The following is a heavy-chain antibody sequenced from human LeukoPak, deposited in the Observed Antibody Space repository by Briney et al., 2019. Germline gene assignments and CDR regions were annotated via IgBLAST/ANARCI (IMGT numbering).Heavy chain of an antibody. D-gene: IGHD6-6*01. CDR2: IYYSGST. CDR3: ARDQLRDYYYYGMDV. V-gene: IGHV4-30-4*01. Sequence: SETLSLTCTVSGGSISSGDYYWSWIRQPPGKGLEWIGYIYYSGSTYYNPSLKSRVTISVDTSKNQFSLKLSSVTAADTAVYYCARDQLRDYYYYGMDVWGQRTTVTVSS. J-gene: IGHJ6*02. CDR1: GGSISSGDYY.